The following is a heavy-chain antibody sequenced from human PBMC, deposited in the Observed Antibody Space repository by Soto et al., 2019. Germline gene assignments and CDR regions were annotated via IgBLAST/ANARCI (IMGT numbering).Heavy chain of an antibody. CDR3: ASIRDAFDI. CDR1: GFTFSSYA. CDR2: ISSNGGST. V-gene: IGHV3-64*01. D-gene: IGHD3-3*02. J-gene: IGHJ3*02. Sequence: PGGSLRLSCAASGFTFSSYAMHWVRQAPGKGLEYVSAISSNGGSTYYANSVKGRFTISRDNSKNTLYLQMGSLRAEDMAVYYCASIRDAFDIRGQGTMVTVSS.